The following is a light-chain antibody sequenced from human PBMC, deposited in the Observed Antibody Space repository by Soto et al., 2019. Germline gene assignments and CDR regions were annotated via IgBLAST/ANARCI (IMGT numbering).Light chain of an antibody. Sequence: DIQMTQSPSSVSASLGDRVTITCRASQDISGWLAWFQQKPGKAPNLLIYSASTLQSGVPSRFSGSGYGTDFTLTIDSLQPEDFATYYCQQANSFPWTFGQGTKVELK. CDR2: SAS. V-gene: IGKV1D-12*01. CDR3: QQANSFPWT. CDR1: QDISGW. J-gene: IGKJ1*01.